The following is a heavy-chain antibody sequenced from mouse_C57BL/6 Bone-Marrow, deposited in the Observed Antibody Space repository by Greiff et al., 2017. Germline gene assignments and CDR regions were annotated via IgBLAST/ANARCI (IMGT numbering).Heavy chain of an antibody. J-gene: IGHJ4*01. Sequence: VQLQQSGPELVKPGASVKISCKASGYSFTGYYMNWVKQSPEKSLEWIGEINPSTGGTTYNQKFKAKATLTVDKSSSTAYMQLKSLTSEDSAVYYCARWRYYQGAMAYWGQGTSVTVSS. CDR1: GYSFTGYY. V-gene: IGHV1-42*01. CDR2: INPSTGGT. CDR3: ARWRYYQGAMAY. D-gene: IGHD1-1*01.